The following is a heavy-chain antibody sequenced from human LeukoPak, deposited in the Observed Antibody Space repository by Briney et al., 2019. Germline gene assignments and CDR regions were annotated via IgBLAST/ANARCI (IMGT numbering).Heavy chain of an antibody. Sequence: SETLSLTCTVSGGSVSSSNNYWGWIRQPPGKGLEWIASIYYSGSTYYNPSLKSRVTISVDTSKNQFSLKLSSVTAADTAVYYCARTGGSFYFYYYMDVWGKGTTLTVSS. CDR3: ARTGGSFYFYYYMDV. D-gene: IGHD1-26*01. J-gene: IGHJ6*03. CDR1: GGSVSSSNNY. CDR2: IYYSGST. V-gene: IGHV4-39*07.